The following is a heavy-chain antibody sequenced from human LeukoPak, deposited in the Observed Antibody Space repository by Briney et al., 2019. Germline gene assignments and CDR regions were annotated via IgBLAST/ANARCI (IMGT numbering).Heavy chain of an antibody. J-gene: IGHJ4*02. D-gene: IGHD2-2*01. CDR1: GGSFSGYY. V-gene: IGHV4-34*01. CDR3: ARAKYQLLALDY. Sequence: SETLSLTCAVYGGSFSGYYWSWIRQPPGKGLEWTGEINHSGSTNYNPSLKSRVTISVDTSKNRFSLKLSSVTAADTAVYYCARAKYQLLALDYWGQGTLVTVSS. CDR2: INHSGST.